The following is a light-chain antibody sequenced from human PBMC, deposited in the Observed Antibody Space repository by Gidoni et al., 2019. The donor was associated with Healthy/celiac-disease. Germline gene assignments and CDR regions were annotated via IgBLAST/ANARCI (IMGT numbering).Light chain of an antibody. V-gene: IGKV1-33*01. J-gene: IGKJ4*01. Sequence: DIQMTQSPSSLSASVGDRVTITCQASQDISHYLNWYQKKPGKATKLLIYEASNWETGVPSRFSGSGSGTDFTFTISSLQPEDIATYYCQQYDNLLLTFGGGTKVEIK. CDR2: EAS. CDR3: QQYDNLLLT. CDR1: QDISHY.